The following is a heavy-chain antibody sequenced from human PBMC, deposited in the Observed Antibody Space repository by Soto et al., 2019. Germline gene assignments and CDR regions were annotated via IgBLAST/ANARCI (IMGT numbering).Heavy chain of an antibody. CDR1: GFTFNNAR. J-gene: IGHJ4*02. CDR2: IDSGKT. V-gene: IGHV3-15*04. Sequence: PGGSLRLSCAASGFTFNNARMSWVRQAPGKGLDWVGRIDSGKTDFAAPVEGRFTFSRDDSRNTLFLQMNSLKTEDTGVYYCTSNAAAKVGTLSYWGQGTLVTVSS. D-gene: IGHD1-26*01. CDR3: TSNAAAKVGTLSY.